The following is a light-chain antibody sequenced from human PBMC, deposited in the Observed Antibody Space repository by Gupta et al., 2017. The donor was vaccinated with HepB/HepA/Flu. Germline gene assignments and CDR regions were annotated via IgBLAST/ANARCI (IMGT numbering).Light chain of an antibody. CDR3: SSYTSSSTSVV. J-gene: IGLJ2*01. CDR1: SSDVGGYNY. V-gene: IGLV2-14*01. Sequence: QLALTPPASVSASPGQSITISCPGRSSDVGGYNYVSWYQQHPGKAPKLMIYDVSNRPPGVSNRFSGSKSGNTASLTISGLQAEDEADYYCSSYTSSSTSVVFGGGTKLTV. CDR2: DVS.